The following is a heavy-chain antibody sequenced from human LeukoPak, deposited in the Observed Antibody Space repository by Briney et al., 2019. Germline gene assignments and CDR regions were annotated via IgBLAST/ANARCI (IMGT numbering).Heavy chain of an antibody. J-gene: IGHJ4*02. CDR2: ISYDGSNK. CDR1: GFTFSNYW. V-gene: IGHV3-30*03. D-gene: IGHD2-21*02. Sequence: QAGGSLRLSCTASGFTFSNYWMHWVRQAPGKGLEWVAVISYDGSNKYYADSVKGRFTISRDNSKNTLYLQMNSLRAEDTAVYYCARDLFRGSGDRTGGFDYWGQGTLVTVSS. CDR3: ARDLFRGSGDRTGGFDY.